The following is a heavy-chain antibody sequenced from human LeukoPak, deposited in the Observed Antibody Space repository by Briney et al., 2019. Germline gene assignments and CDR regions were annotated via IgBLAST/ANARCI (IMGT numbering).Heavy chain of an antibody. CDR2: INHSGST. J-gene: IGHJ4*02. CDR3: ARETSYDFWSGYLPNYFDY. D-gene: IGHD3-3*01. CDR1: GESFSGYY. V-gene: IGHV4-34*01. Sequence: SETLSLTCAVYGESFSGYYWSWIRQPPGKGLEWIGEINHSGSTNYNPSLKSRVTISVDTSKNQFSLKLSSVTAADTAVYYCARETSYDFWSGYLPNYFDYWGQGTLVTVSS.